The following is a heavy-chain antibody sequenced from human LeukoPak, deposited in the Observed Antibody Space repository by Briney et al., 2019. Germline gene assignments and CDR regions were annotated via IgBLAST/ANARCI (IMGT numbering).Heavy chain of an antibody. CDR2: IYYSGST. CDR1: GDSISGYF. V-gene: IGHV4-59*01. Sequence: PSETLSLTCTVSGDSISGYFWSWIRQPPAKGLEHIGYIYYSGSTDSNSTLKSRVTISVDTSKNQFSLKLSSVTAADTAVYYCARDSGLYDFWSGYHRVTWFDPWGQGTLVTVSS. J-gene: IGHJ5*02. CDR3: ARDSGLYDFWSGYHRVTWFDP. D-gene: IGHD3-3*01.